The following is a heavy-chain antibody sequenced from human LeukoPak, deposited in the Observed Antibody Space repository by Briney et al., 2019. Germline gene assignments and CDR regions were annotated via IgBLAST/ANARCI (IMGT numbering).Heavy chain of an antibody. Sequence: ASVKVSCKASGYTFTSYDINWVRQATGQGLEWMGWMNPNSGNTGYAQKFQGRVTMTRNASISTAYMELSSLRSEDTAVYYCATPTPNRSRPDAFDIWGQGTMVTVSS. D-gene: IGHD4-23*01. V-gene: IGHV1-8*01. CDR2: MNPNSGNT. CDR1: GYTFTSYD. J-gene: IGHJ3*02. CDR3: ATPTPNRSRPDAFDI.